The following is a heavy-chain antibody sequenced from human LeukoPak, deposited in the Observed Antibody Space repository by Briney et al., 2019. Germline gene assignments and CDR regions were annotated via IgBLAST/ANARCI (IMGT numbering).Heavy chain of an antibody. V-gene: IGHV3-30*18. Sequence: PGRSLRLSCAASGFIFSSYGMHWVRQAPGKGLEWVAVISYDGSNKYYADSVKGRFTISRDNSKNTLYLQMNSLRAEDTAVYYCTKSQTYFYDSSGNYYWGQGTLVTVSS. CDR1: GFIFSSYG. CDR3: TKSQTYFYDSSGNYY. CDR2: ISYDGSNK. D-gene: IGHD3-22*01. J-gene: IGHJ4*02.